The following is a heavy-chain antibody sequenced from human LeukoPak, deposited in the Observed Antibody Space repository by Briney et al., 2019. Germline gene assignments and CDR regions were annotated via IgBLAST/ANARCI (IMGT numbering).Heavy chain of an antibody. J-gene: IGHJ4*02. CDR1: GYRFTSFW. Sequence: GESLKISCQGSGYRFTSFWIGGVRQMPGKGLEWMGIIYPGDSNTRYSPSFQGQLTISADKSISTAYLQWSSLKASDTAMYYCANGIAAAVGFNYWGQGTQFTVSS. CDR3: ANGIAAAVGFNY. D-gene: IGHD6-13*01. V-gene: IGHV5-51*01. CDR2: IYPGDSNT.